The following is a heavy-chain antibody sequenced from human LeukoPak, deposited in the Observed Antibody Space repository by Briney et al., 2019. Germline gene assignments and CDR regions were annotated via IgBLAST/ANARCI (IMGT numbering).Heavy chain of an antibody. CDR3: ARFYCSGGSCYQYFSYYYMDV. CDR1: GGSFSGYY. V-gene: IGHV4-34*01. Sequence: SETLSLTCAVYGGSFSGYYWSWIRQPPGKGLEWIGEINHSGSTNYNPSLKSRVTISVDTSKNQFSLKLNSVTAADTAVYYCARFYCSGGSCYQYFSYYYMDVWGKGTTVTISS. D-gene: IGHD2-15*01. J-gene: IGHJ6*03. CDR2: INHSGST.